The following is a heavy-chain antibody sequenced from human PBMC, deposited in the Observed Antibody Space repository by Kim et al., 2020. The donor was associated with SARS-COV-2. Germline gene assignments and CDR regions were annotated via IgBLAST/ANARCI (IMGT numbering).Heavy chain of an antibody. Sequence: SRVTISVDTSKNQFSLKLSSVTAADTAVYYCARDLGYYDSNLRRVGWFDPWGQGTLVTVSS. V-gene: IGHV4-31*02. D-gene: IGHD3-22*01. J-gene: IGHJ5*02. CDR3: ARDLGYYDSNLRRVGWFDP.